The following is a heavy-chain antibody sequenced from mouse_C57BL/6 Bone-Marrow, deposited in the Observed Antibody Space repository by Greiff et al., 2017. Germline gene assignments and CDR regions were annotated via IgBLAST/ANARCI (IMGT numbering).Heavy chain of an antibody. Sequence: VHLVESGPELVKPGASVKLSCKASGYTFTSYDINWVKQRPGQGLEWIGWIFPRDGSTKYNEKFKGKATLTVDTSSSTAYMELHSLTSEDSAVYFCARLEFDGSSGDWYIGVWGTGTTVTVTS. CDR2: IFPRDGST. CDR3: ARLEFDGSSGDWYIGV. D-gene: IGHD1-1*01. CDR1: GYTFTSYD. V-gene: IGHV1-85*01. J-gene: IGHJ1*03.